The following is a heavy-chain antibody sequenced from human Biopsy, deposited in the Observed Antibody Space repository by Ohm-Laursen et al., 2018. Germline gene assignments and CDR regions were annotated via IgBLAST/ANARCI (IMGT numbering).Heavy chain of an antibody. CDR1: GGSLNFYY. CDR3: VRGRSPATY. J-gene: IGHJ4*02. Sequence: SETLSLTCTVSGGSLNFYYWSWIRQPPGKGLEWIGYMYYSGSTKYSPSLKNRVTVSFDTSRNQFSLKLTSITPADTAVYYCVRGRSPATYWGQGALVIVSS. D-gene: IGHD3-16*01. CDR2: MYYSGST. V-gene: IGHV4-59*01.